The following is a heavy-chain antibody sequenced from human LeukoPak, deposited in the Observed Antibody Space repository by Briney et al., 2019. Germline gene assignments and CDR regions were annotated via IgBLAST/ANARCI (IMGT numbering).Heavy chain of an antibody. CDR1: GYTFTSYY. D-gene: IGHD1-1*01. V-gene: IGHV1-46*01. Sequence: GASVKVSCTASGYTFTSYYMHWVRQAPGQGLEWMGIINPSGGSTSYAQKFQGRVTITADESTSTAYMELSSLRSEDTAVYYCARYNWNDDRRGPYYFDYWGQGTLVTVSS. CDR3: ARYNWNDDRRGPYYFDY. CDR2: INPSGGST. J-gene: IGHJ4*02.